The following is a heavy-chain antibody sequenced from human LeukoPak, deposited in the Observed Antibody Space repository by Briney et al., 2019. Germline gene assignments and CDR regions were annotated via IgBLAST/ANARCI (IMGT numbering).Heavy chain of an antibody. CDR2: IIPIFGTA. CDR3: ARRIGNRWYSDY. J-gene: IGHJ4*02. V-gene: IGHV1-69*05. D-gene: IGHD1/OR15-1a*01. CDR1: GGTFSSYA. Sequence: SVKVSCKASGGTFSSYAISWVRQAPGQGLEWMGGIIPIFGTANYAQKFQGRVTMTRNTAISTAYMELSSLRSEDTAVYYCARRIGNRWYSDYWGQGTLVTVSS.